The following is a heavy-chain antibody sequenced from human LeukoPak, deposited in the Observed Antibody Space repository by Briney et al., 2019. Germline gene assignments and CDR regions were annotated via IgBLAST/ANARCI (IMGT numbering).Heavy chain of an antibody. V-gene: IGHV3-74*01. D-gene: IGHD3-10*01. CDR3: ARDPGLLLWFGELSSDAFDL. Sequence: GGSLRLSCAASGFTFSSYWMHWVRQAPGKGLVWVSRINSDGSSTSYADSVKGRFTISRDNAKNTLYLQMNSLRAEDTAVYYCARDPGLLLWFGELSSDAFDLWGQGTMVTVCS. J-gene: IGHJ3*01. CDR1: GFTFSSYW. CDR2: INSDGSST.